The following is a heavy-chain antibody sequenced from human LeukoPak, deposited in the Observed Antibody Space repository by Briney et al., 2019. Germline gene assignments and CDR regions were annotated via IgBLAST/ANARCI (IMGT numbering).Heavy chain of an antibody. CDR1: GGSFSGYY. J-gene: IGHJ5*02. CDR2: INHRGDT. CDR3: ARGDAGDCSSSTCFGMRWFDP. D-gene: IGHD2-2*01. Sequence: SETLSLTCAVYGGSFSGYYWTWIRQSPGKGLEWIGEINHRGDTNYSPSLKNRVTISVDTSKNQFSLKVTSVTAADTAVYFCARGDAGDCSSSTCFGMRWFDPWGQGPLVGVSS. V-gene: IGHV4-34*01.